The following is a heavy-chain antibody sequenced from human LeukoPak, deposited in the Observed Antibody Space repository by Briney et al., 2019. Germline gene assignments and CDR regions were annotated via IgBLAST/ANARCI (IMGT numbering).Heavy chain of an antibody. CDR3: ARESGLNYGGNSDFDY. J-gene: IGHJ4*02. D-gene: IGHD4-23*01. CDR2: INLNSGGT. Sequence: GASVKVSCKASGYTFTGYYMHWVRQAPGQGLEWMGWINLNSGGTNYAQKFQGRVTMTRDTSISTAYMELSRLRSDDTAVYYCARESGLNYGGNSDFDYWGQGTLVTVSS. CDR1: GYTFTGYY. V-gene: IGHV1-2*02.